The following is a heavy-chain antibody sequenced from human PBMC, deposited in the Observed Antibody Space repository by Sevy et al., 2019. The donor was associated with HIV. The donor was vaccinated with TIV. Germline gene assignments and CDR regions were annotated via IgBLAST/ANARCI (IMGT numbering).Heavy chain of an antibody. V-gene: IGHV4-61*02. CDR1: GGTISSGSYY. CDR2: IYTSGST. J-gene: IGHJ4*02. Sequence: SETLSLTCTVSGGTISSGSYYWSWIRQPAGKGLEWIGRIYTSGSTNYNPSLKSRVTISVDTSKNQFSLKLSSVTAADTAVYYCARGRYYGSGSYSPFDYWGQGTLVTVSS. D-gene: IGHD3-10*01. CDR3: ARGRYYGSGSYSPFDY.